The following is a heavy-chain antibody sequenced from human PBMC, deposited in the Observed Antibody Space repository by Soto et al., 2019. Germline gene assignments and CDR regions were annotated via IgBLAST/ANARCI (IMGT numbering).Heavy chain of an antibody. J-gene: IGHJ6*02. CDR2: INPKSGGT. CDR3: ARGDSTDCSNGVCSFFYNHDMDV. D-gene: IGHD2-8*01. Sequence: ASVKVSCKASGYSFTDYHIHWVRQAPGQGLEWLGRINPKSGGTSTAQKFQGWVTMSTDTSISTASMELTRLTSDDTAIYYCARGDSTDCSNGVCSFFYNHDMDVWGQGTTVTVSS. CDR1: GYSFTDYH. V-gene: IGHV1-2*04.